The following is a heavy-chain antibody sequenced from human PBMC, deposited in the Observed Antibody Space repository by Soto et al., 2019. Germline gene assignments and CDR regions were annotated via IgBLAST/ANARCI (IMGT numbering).Heavy chain of an antibody. CDR1: GFIFSNYW. Sequence: EVQLVESGEGLVQPGGSLRLSCAASGFIFSNYWMTWVRQAPGKGLEWVANIKQDGGEKHYVDSVKGRFTISRDNAKNSLYLQMNGLRAEDAAVYSCARAGSGSSPWYFNYWGQGTLVTVSS. CDR2: IKQDGGEK. D-gene: IGHD1-26*01. J-gene: IGHJ4*02. CDR3: ARAGSGSSPWYFNY. V-gene: IGHV3-7*05.